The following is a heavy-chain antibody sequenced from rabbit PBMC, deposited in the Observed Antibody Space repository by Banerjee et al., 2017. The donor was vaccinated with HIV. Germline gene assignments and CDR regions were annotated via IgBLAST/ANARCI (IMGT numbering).Heavy chain of an antibody. J-gene: IGHJ4*01. V-gene: IGHV1S45*01. CDR1: GFTLSSSDY. Sequence: QEQLVESGGGLVQPEGSLTLTCKASGFTLSSSDYMCWVRQAPGKGLEWIGCINTGSGSAYYASWAKGRFTLSKTASTTVTLQMTSLTAADTATYFCARHHTLWGPGTLVTVS. CDR3: ARHHTL. CDR2: INTGSGSA.